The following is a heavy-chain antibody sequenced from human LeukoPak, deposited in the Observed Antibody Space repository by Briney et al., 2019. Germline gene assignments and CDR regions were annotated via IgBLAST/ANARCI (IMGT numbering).Heavy chain of an antibody. V-gene: IGHV1-3*04. CDR1: GYTYTTYA. D-gene: IGHD1-26*01. CDR3: ARDMGSGSLHY. CDR2: INTGNGDT. Sequence: ASVKVSCKASGYTYTTYAIHWVRQAPGQRLEWLGWINTGNGDTRYSQTFQGRVTITRDTSASTAYMELSSLRPEDTAMYYCARDMGSGSLHYWGQGTLVTVSS. J-gene: IGHJ4*02.